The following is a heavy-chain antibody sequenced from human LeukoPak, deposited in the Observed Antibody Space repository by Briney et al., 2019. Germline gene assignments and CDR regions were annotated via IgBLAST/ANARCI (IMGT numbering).Heavy chain of an antibody. Sequence: HPGRSLRLSCAASGFTFSSYAMHWVRQAPGKGLEWVAFIRYDGSNKYYADSVKGRFTISRDNSKNTLYLQMNSLRAEDTAVYYCAYDSSGYYWGAFDIWGQGTMVTVSS. CDR2: IRYDGSNK. CDR3: AYDSSGYYWGAFDI. CDR1: GFTFSSYA. J-gene: IGHJ3*02. V-gene: IGHV3-30*04. D-gene: IGHD3-22*01.